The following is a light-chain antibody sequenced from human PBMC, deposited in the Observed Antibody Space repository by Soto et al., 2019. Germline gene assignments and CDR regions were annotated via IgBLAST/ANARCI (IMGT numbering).Light chain of an antibody. CDR3: AAWDDRLNVL. J-gene: IGLJ2*01. Sequence: QSVLTQSPSASGTPGQRVTISCSGNTSNIGSNHVSWYQHLPGTAPKLLISRDNQRPSGVPDRFSGSKSGTSASLAISGLRSGDEGDYYCAAWDDRLNVLFGGGTKLTVL. CDR1: TSNIGSNH. V-gene: IGLV1-47*01. CDR2: RDN.